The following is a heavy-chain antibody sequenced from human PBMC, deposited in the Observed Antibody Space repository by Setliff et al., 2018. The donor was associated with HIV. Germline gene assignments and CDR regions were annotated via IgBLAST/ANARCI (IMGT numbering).Heavy chain of an antibody. CDR2: IHTSGTT. V-gene: IGHV4-4*08. CDR1: GDSSSNDY. D-gene: IGHD4-17*01. J-gene: IGHJ6*03. CDR3: ARVIDYGVLYWSYYMDV. Sequence: ASETLSLTCTVSGDSSSNDYWTWVRQPPGKGLEWIGNIHTSGTTKYNPSLNSRVTMTTDTSTSTAYMELRSLRSDDTAVYYCARVIDYGVLYWSYYMDVWGKGTTVTVSS.